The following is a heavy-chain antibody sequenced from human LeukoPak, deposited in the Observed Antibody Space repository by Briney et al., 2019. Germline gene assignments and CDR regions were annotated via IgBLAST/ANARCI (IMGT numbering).Heavy chain of an antibody. D-gene: IGHD6-6*01. Sequence: GGSLRLSCAASGFTFSSYAMSWVRQAPGKGLEWVATIGSSGDSTYYADPVKGRFTISRDNSKNTLYLQMNSLRAEDTAVYFCAKLGSSTVAFDHWGQGTLVTVSS. CDR3: AKLGSSTVAFDH. V-gene: IGHV3-23*01. CDR1: GFTFSSYA. CDR2: IGSSGDST. J-gene: IGHJ4*02.